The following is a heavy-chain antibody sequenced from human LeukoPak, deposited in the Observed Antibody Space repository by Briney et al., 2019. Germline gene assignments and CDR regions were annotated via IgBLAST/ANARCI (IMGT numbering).Heavy chain of an antibody. CDR2: INYSGSNA. CDR3: ARDIELST. D-gene: IGHD1-7*01. J-gene: IGHJ3*01. V-gene: IGHV3-23*01. CDR1: GFTSSISA. Sequence: GGSLRLSCAASGFTSSISAMTWVRQAPGKGLEWVALINYSGSNAYYADSVRGRFTISRDSSKSMLYLQMDSLRAEDTAIYYCARDIELSTWGQGTMVSV.